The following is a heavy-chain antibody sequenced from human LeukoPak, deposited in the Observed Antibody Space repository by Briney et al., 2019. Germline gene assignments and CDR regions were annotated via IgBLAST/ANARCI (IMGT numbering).Heavy chain of an antibody. CDR1: GGTFSSYA. D-gene: IGHD4-23*01. J-gene: IGHJ2*01. CDR2: IIPMFGTA. Sequence: GASVKVSCKASGGTFSSYAISWVRQAPGQGLECMGGIIPMFGTANYAQKFQGRVTITADESTSTTYMELRSLTSEDTAVYYCASREGLRWNYWYLDLWGRGTLVTVSS. CDR3: ASREGLRWNYWYLDL. V-gene: IGHV1-69*13.